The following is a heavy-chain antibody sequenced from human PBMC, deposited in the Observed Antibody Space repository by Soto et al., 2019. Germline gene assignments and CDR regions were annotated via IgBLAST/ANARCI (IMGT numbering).Heavy chain of an antibody. D-gene: IGHD2-15*01. CDR1: GGSISSSSYY. V-gene: IGHV4-39*01. J-gene: IGHJ6*02. CDR2: IYYSGST. CDR3: ARHDAVGKETDGVDV. Sequence: SETLSLTCTVSGGSISSSSYYWGWIRQPPGKGLEWIGSIYYSGSTYYNPSLKSRVTISVDTSKNQFSLKLSSVTAADTAVYYCARHDAVGKETDGVDVWGQGTTVTVSS.